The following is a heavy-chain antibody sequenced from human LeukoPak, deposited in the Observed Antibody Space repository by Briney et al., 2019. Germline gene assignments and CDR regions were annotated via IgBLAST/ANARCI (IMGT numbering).Heavy chain of an antibody. CDR3: AKVNDYVWGSYRFLDY. CDR1: GFTFNSYA. Sequence: PGGSLRLSCAASGFTFNSYAMSWVRQAPGKGLEWVSAISGSGGSTYYADSVKGRFTISRDNSKNTLYLQMNSLRAEDTAVYYCAKVNDYVWGSYRFLDYWGQGTLVTVSS. CDR2: ISGSGGST. J-gene: IGHJ4*02. V-gene: IGHV3-23*01. D-gene: IGHD3-16*02.